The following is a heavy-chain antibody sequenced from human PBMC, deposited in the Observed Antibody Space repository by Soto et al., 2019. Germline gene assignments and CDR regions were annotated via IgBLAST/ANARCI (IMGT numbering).Heavy chain of an antibody. CDR1: GYSFTSYW. J-gene: IGHJ6*02. Sequence: GESLKISCKGSGYSFTSYWIGWVRQMPGKGLEWMGIIYPGDSDSRYSPSFQGQVTISADKSISTAYLQWSSLKASDTGMYYCARHCSGGSCYYYYGMDVWGQGTTVTVSS. V-gene: IGHV5-51*01. CDR3: ARHCSGGSCYYYYGMDV. CDR2: IYPGDSDS. D-gene: IGHD2-15*01.